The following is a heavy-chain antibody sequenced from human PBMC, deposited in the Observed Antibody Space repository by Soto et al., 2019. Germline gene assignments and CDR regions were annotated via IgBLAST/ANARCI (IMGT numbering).Heavy chain of an antibody. D-gene: IGHD3-22*01. Sequence: HVQLQESGPGPVTPSQTLSLSCTVSGVSITSGSYYWTWVGPSPGKGLKWSGYRYYSGNTYYNPYLNGRATISVDTANIQFSMKLTSVTAAVTAVYYCARGGYDTSGQSFIGWGPDCWGQGTLVTVSS. V-gene: IGHV4-30-4*01. CDR3: ARGGYDTSGQSFIGWGPDC. J-gene: IGHJ4*02. CDR1: GVSITSGSYY. CDR2: RYYSGNT.